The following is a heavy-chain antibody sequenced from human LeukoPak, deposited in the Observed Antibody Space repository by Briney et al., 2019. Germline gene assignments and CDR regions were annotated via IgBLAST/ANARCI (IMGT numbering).Heavy chain of an antibody. CDR2: ISSSGGTT. CDR1: GFIFSSYA. Sequence: GGSLRLSCAASGFIFSSYAMSWVRQAPGKGLEWVSGISSSGGTTYYADSVRGRFTISRDNSKNTLYLQMKSLRAEDTAVYYCAHPSSGWTSFDYWGQGTLVTVSS. J-gene: IGHJ4*02. V-gene: IGHV3-23*01. D-gene: IGHD6-19*01. CDR3: AHPSSGWTSFDY.